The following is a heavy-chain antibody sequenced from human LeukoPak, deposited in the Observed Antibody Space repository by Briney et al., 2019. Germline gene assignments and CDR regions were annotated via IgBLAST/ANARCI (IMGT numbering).Heavy chain of an antibody. D-gene: IGHD4-17*01. J-gene: IGHJ4*02. CDR1: GITFSNYY. V-gene: IGHV3-74*01. Sequence: GGSLRLSCVTSGITFSNYYMHWVRQVPGEGLVWVSHIIQDGSVTSYADSVKGRFTISRDNAKNTVYLQLNNLRAEDTAVSYCATGDYRGLGYWGQGTLVTVSS. CDR3: ATGDYRGLGY. CDR2: IIQDGSVT.